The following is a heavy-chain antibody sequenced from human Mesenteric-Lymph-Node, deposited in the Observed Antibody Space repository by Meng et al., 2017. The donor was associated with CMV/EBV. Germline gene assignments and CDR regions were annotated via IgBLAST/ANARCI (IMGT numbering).Heavy chain of an antibody. V-gene: IGHV3-7*01. CDR2: IKEDGSEK. CDR1: GFTFSSYW. D-gene: IGHD1-14*01. CDR3: ARDLYNTGLDGFDI. Sequence: GGSLRLSCAASGFTFSSYWMSWVRQAPGKGLEWVANIKEDGSEKYYVDSVKGRFTISRDNAKNSLYLQMNSLRAEDTAVYYCARDLYNTGLDGFDIWGHGTLVTVSS. J-gene: IGHJ3*02.